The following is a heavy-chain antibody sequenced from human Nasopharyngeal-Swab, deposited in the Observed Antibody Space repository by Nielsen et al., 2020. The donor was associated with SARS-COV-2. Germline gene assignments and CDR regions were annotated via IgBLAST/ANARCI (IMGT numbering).Heavy chain of an antibody. CDR3: AREVGDAFDV. CDR1: GYSFSNYA. V-gene: IGHV7-4-1*02. CDR2: INTNTGIP. J-gene: IGHJ3*01. Sequence: ASVKVSCKTSGYSFSNYAINWVRQAPGQGLEWMGWINTNTGIPTYVQGFTGRFVFSLDTAVSTAFLQINSLKSEDTGLYYCAREVGDAFDVWGQGTMVTVSS.